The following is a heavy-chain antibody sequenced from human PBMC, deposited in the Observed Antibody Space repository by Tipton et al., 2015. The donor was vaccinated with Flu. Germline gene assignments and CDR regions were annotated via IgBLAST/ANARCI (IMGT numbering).Heavy chain of an antibody. CDR1: GVTFSNHA. CDR2: INHSGST. CDR3: ARGLYGSGSYQRRYFDY. D-gene: IGHD3-10*01. J-gene: IGHJ4*02. V-gene: IGHV4-34*01. Sequence: QLVQSGGGLIQPGGSLRLSCAASGVTFSNHAMHWVRQAPGKGLEWIGEINHSGSTNYNPSLKSRVTISVDTSKNQFSLKLSSVTAADTAVYYCARGLYGSGSYQRRYFDYWGQGTLVTVSS.